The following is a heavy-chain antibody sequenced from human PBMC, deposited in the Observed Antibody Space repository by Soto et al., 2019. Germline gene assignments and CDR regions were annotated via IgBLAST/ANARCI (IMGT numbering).Heavy chain of an antibody. CDR2: INTRSSNI. V-gene: IGHV3-48*04. Sequence: EVQLVESGGGLVQPGGSLRLSCAASGFSISSYGMNWVRQAPGKGLEWISYINTRSSNIYYADSVKGRFTISRDNAKNSLYLQMSSLRADDTGVYYCARGGGSVAVAATKFNWFDPWGQGTLVTVSS. CDR3: ARGGGSVAVAATKFNWFDP. J-gene: IGHJ5*02. CDR1: GFSISSYG. D-gene: IGHD2-15*01.